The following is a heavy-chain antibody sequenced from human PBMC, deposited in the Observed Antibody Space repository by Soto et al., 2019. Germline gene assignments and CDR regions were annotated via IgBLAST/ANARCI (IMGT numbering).Heavy chain of an antibody. CDR2: ISSSSSFI. CDR3: AGSSDDGRDN. J-gene: IGHJ4*02. D-gene: IGHD1-26*01. V-gene: IGHV3-21*01. Sequence: EVQLVESGGGLVKPGGSLRLSCAASGFSLSDYSMNWIRQAPGKGLEWVASISSSSSFIHYAESMKGRFTISRDNAKNSLYLQMHSLSAEATAVYYCAGSSDDGRDNWGQGTLVTVSS. CDR1: GFSLSDYS.